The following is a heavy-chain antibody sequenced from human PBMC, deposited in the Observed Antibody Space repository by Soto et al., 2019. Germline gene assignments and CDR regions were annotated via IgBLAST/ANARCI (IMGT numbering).Heavy chain of an antibody. Sequence: SETLSLTCAVSGGSISSGCYSWSWIRQPPGKGLEWIGYIYHIGSTYYNPSLKSRVTISVDRSKNQFSLKLSSVTAADTDVYYCARARKDTAIDRCFDYLGQGTLLTVSS. D-gene: IGHD5-18*01. J-gene: IGHJ4*02. CDR3: ARARKDTAIDRCFDY. CDR2: IYHIGST. CDR1: GGSISSGCYS. V-gene: IGHV4-30-2*01.